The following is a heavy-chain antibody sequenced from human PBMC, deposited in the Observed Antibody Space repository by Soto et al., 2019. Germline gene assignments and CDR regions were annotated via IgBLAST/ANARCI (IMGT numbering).Heavy chain of an antibody. CDR2: LYSSGNT. CDR3: ARGPYINGYYVIDS. J-gene: IGHJ4*02. V-gene: IGHV4-61*02. D-gene: IGHD1-26*01. Sequence: PSETLSLTCAVSGGSIISASYGWSWVRQPAGQGLEWIGRLYSSGNTNYNPSFKSRLTMSADTSKNQFSLKVTSVTAADTAVYYCARGPYINGYYVIDSWSPGTLVTVSS. CDR1: GGSIISASYG.